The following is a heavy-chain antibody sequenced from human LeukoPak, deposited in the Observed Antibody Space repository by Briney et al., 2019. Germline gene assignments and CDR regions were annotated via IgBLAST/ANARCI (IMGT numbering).Heavy chain of an antibody. CDR2: IYYSGST. D-gene: IGHD2-21*02. CDR1: GGSISSSSYY. V-gene: IGHV4-39*07. CDR3: ARDTAYCGGDCYSDYYYYMDV. Sequence: PSETLSLTCTVSGGSISSSSYYWGWIRQPPGKGLEWIGSIYYSGSTYYNPSLKSRVTISVDTSKNQFSLKLSSVTAADTAVYYCARDTAYCGGDCYSDYYYYMDVWGKGTTVTVSS. J-gene: IGHJ6*03.